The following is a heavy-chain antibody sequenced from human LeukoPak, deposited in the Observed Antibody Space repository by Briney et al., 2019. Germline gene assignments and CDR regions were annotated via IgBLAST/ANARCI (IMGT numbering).Heavy chain of an antibody. J-gene: IGHJ4*02. D-gene: IGHD3-3*01. V-gene: IGHV1-18*01. CDR1: GYTFTSYG. CDR2: ISAYNGNT. Sequence: ASVKVSCKASGYTFTSYGISWVRQAPGQGLEWMGWISAYNGNTNYAQKLQGRVTMTTDTSTSTAYMELRSLRSDDTAVYYCARDLGSGAQGFWSGYYMYWGQGTLVTVSS. CDR3: ARDLGSGAQGFWSGYYMY.